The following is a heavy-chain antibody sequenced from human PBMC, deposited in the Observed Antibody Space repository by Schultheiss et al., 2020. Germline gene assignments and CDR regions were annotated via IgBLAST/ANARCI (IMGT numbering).Heavy chain of an antibody. J-gene: IGHJ6*02. V-gene: IGHV3-7*01. Sequence: GGSLRLSCAASGFTFSSYWMSWVRQAPGKGLEWVANIKQDGSEKYYVDSVKGRFTISRDNAKNSLYLQMNSLRAEDTAVYYCARDISGYDFWCGYGYGMDVWGQGTTVTVSS. CDR2: IKQDGSEK. CDR1: GFTFSSYW. CDR3: ARDISGYDFWCGYGYGMDV. D-gene: IGHD3-3*01.